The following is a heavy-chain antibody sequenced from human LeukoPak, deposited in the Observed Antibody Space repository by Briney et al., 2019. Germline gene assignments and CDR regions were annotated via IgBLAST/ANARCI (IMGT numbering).Heavy chain of an antibody. J-gene: IGHJ4*02. CDR1: GFTFSSYA. CDR2: ISSNGGST. D-gene: IGHD1-26*01. V-gene: IGHV3-64*01. Sequence: GGSLRLSCAASGFTFSSYAMHWVRQAPGKGLEYVSAISSNGGSTYYANSVKGRFTISRDNSKNTLYLQMGSLRAEDMAVYYSARVGYSGSYSDYWGQGTLVTVSS. CDR3: ARVGYSGSYSDY.